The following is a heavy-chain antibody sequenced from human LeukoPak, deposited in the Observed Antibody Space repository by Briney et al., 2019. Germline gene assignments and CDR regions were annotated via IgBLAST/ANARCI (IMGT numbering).Heavy chain of an antibody. CDR3: ARGQLLVY. CDR2: INQDGSDK. Sequence: PGGSLRLSCAASGFTFSSYSMSWVRQAPGKGLEWVANINQDGSDKYYVDSVKGRFSISRDNPKNSLYLQMNSLRAEDTAVYYCARGQLLVYWGQGTLVTVSP. CDR1: GFTFSSYS. V-gene: IGHV3-7*05. D-gene: IGHD5-18*01. J-gene: IGHJ4*02.